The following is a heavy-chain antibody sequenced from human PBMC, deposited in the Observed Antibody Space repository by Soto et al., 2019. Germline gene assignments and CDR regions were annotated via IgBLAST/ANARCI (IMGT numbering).Heavy chain of an antibody. Sequence: QVQLVESGGGVVQPGRSLRLSCAAPGFTFSTYGIHWVRQAPGKGLEWLAVIWYDGSKKYYADSVQGRFTISRDNSKNTGYLQMNSLRAEDTAVYYCVKDHCGGDCYSNPYFDYWGQGTLVTVSS. J-gene: IGHJ4*02. V-gene: IGHV3-33*06. CDR1: GFTFSTYG. D-gene: IGHD2-21*02. CDR3: VKDHCGGDCYSNPYFDY. CDR2: IWYDGSKK.